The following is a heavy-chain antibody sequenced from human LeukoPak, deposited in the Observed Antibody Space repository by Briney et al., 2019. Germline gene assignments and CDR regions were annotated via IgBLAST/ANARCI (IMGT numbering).Heavy chain of an antibody. D-gene: IGHD3-10*01. CDR3: TRHADGGSGDY. Sequence: GGSLRLSCAASGFTFSGSAMHWVRQASGKGLEWVGRIRSKANSYATAYAASVKGRFTISRDDSKNTAYLQMNSLKTEDAAVYYCTRHADGGSGDYWGQGTLVTVSS. CDR2: IRSKANSYAT. V-gene: IGHV3-73*01. J-gene: IGHJ4*02. CDR1: GFTFSGSA.